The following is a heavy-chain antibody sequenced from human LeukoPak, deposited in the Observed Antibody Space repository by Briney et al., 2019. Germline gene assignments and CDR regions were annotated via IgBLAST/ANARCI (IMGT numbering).Heavy chain of an antibody. Sequence: SETLSLTCAVYGGSFSGYYWSSIRQPPGKGLEWIGEINHSGSTNYNPSLKSRVTISVDTSKNQFSLKLSSVTAADTAVYYCARVRWYSSSWYDDWYFDLWGRGTLVTVSS. CDR1: GGSFSGYY. CDR3: ARVRWYSSSWYDDWYFDL. D-gene: IGHD6-13*01. CDR2: INHSGST. J-gene: IGHJ2*01. V-gene: IGHV4-34*01.